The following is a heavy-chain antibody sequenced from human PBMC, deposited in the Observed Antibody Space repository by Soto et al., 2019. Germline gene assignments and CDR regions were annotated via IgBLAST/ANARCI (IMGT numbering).Heavy chain of an antibody. V-gene: IGHV3-43*01. CDR1: GFTFDDYT. CDR2: ISWDGGST. J-gene: IGHJ4*02. D-gene: IGHD3-3*01. Sequence: GGSLRLSCAASGFTFDDYTMHWVRQAPGKGLEWVSLISWDGGSTYYADSVKGRFTISRDNSKNSLYLQMNSLRTEDTALYYCAKDALNYDFWSGSLYYFDYWGQGTLVTVSS. CDR3: AKDALNYDFWSGSLYYFDY.